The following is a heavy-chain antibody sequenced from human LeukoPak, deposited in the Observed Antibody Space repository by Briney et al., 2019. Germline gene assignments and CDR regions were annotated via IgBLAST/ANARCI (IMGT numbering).Heavy chain of an antibody. CDR3: ARGRNIEMTTMSGGSVY. CDR1: GYTFTDYY. J-gene: IGHJ4*02. CDR2: LNPNSGDT. D-gene: IGHD5-24*01. V-gene: IGHV1-2*02. Sequence: GASVKVSCKASGYTFTDYYMHWVRQAPGQGLEWMGWLNPNSGDTNYAQKFQGRVSMTRDSSISTAYVDLSDLRSDDTAVYSCARGRNIEMTTMSGGSVYWGQGTLVTVSS.